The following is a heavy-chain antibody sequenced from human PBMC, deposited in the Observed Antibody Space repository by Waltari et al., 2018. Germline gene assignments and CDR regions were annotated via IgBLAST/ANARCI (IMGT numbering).Heavy chain of an antibody. D-gene: IGHD3-10*01. J-gene: IGHJ5*02. Sequence: QVQLQQWGAGLLKPSETLSLTCAVYGGSFSGYYWSWTRQPPGKGLEWIGEINHSGSTNYNPSLKRRVTISVDTSKNQFSLKLSSVTAADTAVYYCARGSLWFGDSLGWFDPWGQGTLVTVSS. CDR2: INHSGST. CDR3: ARGSLWFGDSLGWFDP. CDR1: GGSFSGYY. V-gene: IGHV4-34*01.